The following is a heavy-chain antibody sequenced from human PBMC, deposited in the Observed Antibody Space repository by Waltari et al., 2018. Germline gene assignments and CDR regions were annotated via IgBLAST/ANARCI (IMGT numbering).Heavy chain of an antibody. Sequence: QVQLVQSGAAVKKPGASVNVSCQVSVYPLPDLSIHSFRQAPGKGLEWMGGFDPEDGETIYAQKFQGRVTMTEDTSTDTAYMELSSLRSEDTAVYYCATTVRYPYYFDYWGQGTLVTVSS. V-gene: IGHV1-24*01. D-gene: IGHD3-9*01. CDR2: FDPEDGET. CDR3: ATTVRYPYYFDY. CDR1: VYPLPDLS. J-gene: IGHJ4*02.